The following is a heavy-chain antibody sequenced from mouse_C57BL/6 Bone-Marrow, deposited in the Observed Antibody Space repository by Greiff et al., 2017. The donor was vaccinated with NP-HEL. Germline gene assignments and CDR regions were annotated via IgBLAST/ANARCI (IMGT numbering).Heavy chain of an antibody. CDR1: GYTFTSYW. V-gene: IGHV1-55*01. J-gene: IGHJ2*01. Sequence: QVQLQQPGAELVKPGASVKMSCKASGYTFTSYWITWVKQRPGQGLEWIGDIYPGSGSTNYNEKFKSKATLTVDTSSSTAYMQLSSLTSEVSAFDDCARDITTVVATDYWGQGTTLTVSS. D-gene: IGHD1-1*01. CDR3: ARDITTVVATDY. CDR2: IYPGSGST.